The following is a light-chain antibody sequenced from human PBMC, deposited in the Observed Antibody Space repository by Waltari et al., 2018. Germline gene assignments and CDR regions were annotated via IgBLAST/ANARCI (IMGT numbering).Light chain of an antibody. CDR2: VNVAGSP. CDR1: GRHSSYP. J-gene: IGLJ3*02. Sequence: QLVLTQSPSAPASLGASVKLTCTLSGRHSSYPIAWHQQQPGKGPRYLIKVNVAGSPDTGDGSPDRLSGSSSGAERYRTIPILQSEDEADYYCQTWDNGIRVFVGGTKLTVL. CDR3: QTWDNGIRV. V-gene: IGLV4-69*01.